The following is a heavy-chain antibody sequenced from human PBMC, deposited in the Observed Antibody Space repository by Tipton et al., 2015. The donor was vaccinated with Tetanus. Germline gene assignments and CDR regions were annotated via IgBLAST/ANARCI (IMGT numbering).Heavy chain of an antibody. CDR1: GASIRSGGYY. D-gene: IGHD6-19*01. J-gene: IGHJ3*02. V-gene: IGHV4-30-4*01. Sequence: TLSLTCTVSGASIRSGGYYWTWIRQHPERGLEWLGYIYYSGSTYYNPSLKSRVTISEDTSKNQFSLKLTSVTAADTAVYYCARDSPGIAVAAGAGAFDIWGQGTMVTVSS. CDR2: IYYSGST. CDR3: ARDSPGIAVAAGAGAFDI.